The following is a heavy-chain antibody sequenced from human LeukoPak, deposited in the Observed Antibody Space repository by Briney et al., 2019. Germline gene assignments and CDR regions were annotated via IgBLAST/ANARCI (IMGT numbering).Heavy chain of an antibody. CDR1: GFTFSSYA. J-gene: IGHJ5*02. CDR2: ISGSGGST. Sequence: GGSLRLSCAASGFTFSSYAMSWVRQAPGKGLKWVSAISGSGGSTYYADSVKGRFTISRDNSKNTLYLQMNSLRAEDTAVYYCAKGGLRFLEWFTNWFDPWGQGTLVTVSS. CDR3: AKGGLRFLEWFTNWFDP. D-gene: IGHD3-3*01. V-gene: IGHV3-23*01.